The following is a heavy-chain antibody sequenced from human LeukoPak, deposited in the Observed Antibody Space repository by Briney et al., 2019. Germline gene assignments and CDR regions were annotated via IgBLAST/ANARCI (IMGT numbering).Heavy chain of an antibody. CDR3: ARATTLVLDY. Sequence: NPSETLSLTCSVPGGSIRNYFWSWIRQPAGKGLEWIGRIYTSGSIDYKPSLRSRVTMSVDTSRNQFSLKLTSVTAADTAVYYCARATTLVLDYWGQGTLVTVSS. CDR1: GGSIRNYF. V-gene: IGHV4-4*07. J-gene: IGHJ4*02. D-gene: IGHD2/OR15-2a*01. CDR2: IYTSGSI.